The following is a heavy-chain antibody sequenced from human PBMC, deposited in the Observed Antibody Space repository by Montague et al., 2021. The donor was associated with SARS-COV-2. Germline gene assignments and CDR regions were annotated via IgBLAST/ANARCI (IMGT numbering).Heavy chain of an antibody. Sequence: SETLSLTCTVSGYSISSGYYWGWIRKFPGKGLEWIGSIYHSGTTYHNPSLKSRVTISVDTSKNQFSLKMYSVTAADTAQFYCARDRTFRDGYLGAFEIWGQGTMVTVSS. J-gene: IGHJ3*02. D-gene: IGHD5-24*01. CDR3: ARDRTFRDGYLGAFEI. CDR2: IYHSGTT. V-gene: IGHV4-38-2*02. CDR1: GYSISSGYY.